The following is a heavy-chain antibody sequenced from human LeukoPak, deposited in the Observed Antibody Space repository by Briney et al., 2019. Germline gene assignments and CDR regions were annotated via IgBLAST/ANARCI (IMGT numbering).Heavy chain of an antibody. Sequence: GGSLGLSCAASGFTFSNYGMHWVRQAPGKGLEWVAVIWYDGSNKYYADSVKGRFTISRDNSKNTLYLQMNSLRAEDTAVYYCASPLDSSGYYLGYWGQGTLVTVSS. CDR2: IWYDGSNK. V-gene: IGHV3-33*01. CDR3: ASPLDSSGYYLGY. J-gene: IGHJ4*02. D-gene: IGHD3-22*01. CDR1: GFTFSNYG.